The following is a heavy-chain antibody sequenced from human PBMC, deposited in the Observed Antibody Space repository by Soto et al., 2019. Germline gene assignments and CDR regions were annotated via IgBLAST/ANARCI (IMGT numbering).Heavy chain of an antibody. CDR2: IYYRGST. D-gene: IGHD2-15*01. J-gene: IGHJ5*02. CDR1: SGSISSGDYY. CDR3: ARLGAHHQALDP. Sequence: LSLTCTVSSGSISSGDYYWSWIRQPPGKGLEWIGYIYYRGSTYYNPSLKSRVTISVDTSKNQFPLRLSSVTAADTALYFCARLGAHHQALDPWGRGTLVTVSS. V-gene: IGHV4-30-4*01.